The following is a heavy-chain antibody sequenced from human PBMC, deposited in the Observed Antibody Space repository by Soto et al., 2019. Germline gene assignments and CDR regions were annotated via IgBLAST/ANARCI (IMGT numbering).Heavy chain of an antibody. Sequence: PGGSLRLSCAASGFTFSSYGMHWVRQAPGKGLEWVAVISYDGSNKYYADSVKGRFTISRDNSKNTLYLQMNSLRAEDTAVYYCAKDLEVGAKDYYYYGMDVWGQGTTVTVSS. CDR1: GFTFSSYG. V-gene: IGHV3-30*18. CDR2: ISYDGSNK. J-gene: IGHJ6*02. D-gene: IGHD1-26*01. CDR3: AKDLEVGAKDYYYYGMDV.